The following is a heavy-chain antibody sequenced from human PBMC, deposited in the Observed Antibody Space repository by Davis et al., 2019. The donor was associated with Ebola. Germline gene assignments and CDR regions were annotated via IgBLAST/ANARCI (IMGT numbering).Heavy chain of an antibody. D-gene: IGHD3-16*01. CDR3: ASTMRLHLGETYDY. CDR2: ISGGGRTI. J-gene: IGHJ4*02. Sequence: GESLKISCAASGFTFSDYYMSWIRQAPGKGLEWVSYISGGGRTIYYADSVKGRFTMSRDNAKNTLYLQMNSLRAEDTAVYYCASTMRLHLGETYDYWGQGTLVTVSS. CDR1: GFTFSDYY. V-gene: IGHV3-11*01.